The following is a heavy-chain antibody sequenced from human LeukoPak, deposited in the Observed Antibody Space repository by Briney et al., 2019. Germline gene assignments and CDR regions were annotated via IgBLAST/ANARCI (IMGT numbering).Heavy chain of an antibody. CDR1: GESFSGYY. CDR3: AREGSSSWSAGGFDY. D-gene: IGHD6-13*01. J-gene: IGHJ4*02. Sequence: PSETLSLTCAVYGESFSGYYWNWIRQPPGKGLEWIGEINHSGSTTNHNPSLKSRVTMSVDTSKNQFSPKLSSVTAADTAVYYCAREGSSSWSAGGFDYWGQGTLVTVSS. V-gene: IGHV4-34*01. CDR2: INHSGSTT.